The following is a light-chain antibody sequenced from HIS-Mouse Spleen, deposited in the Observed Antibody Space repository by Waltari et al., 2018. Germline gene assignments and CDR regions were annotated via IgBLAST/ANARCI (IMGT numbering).Light chain of an antibody. Sequence: SSELTQDPAVSVALGQTVRITCQGDSLRSYYASWYQQKPGQDPVLVIYGKNNRPSGIPDRFSGSSSGNTASLTITGAQAEDEADYYCNSRDSSGNHLSVFGTGTKVTVL. CDR3: NSRDSSGNHLSV. J-gene: IGLJ1*01. CDR2: GKN. CDR1: SLRSYY. V-gene: IGLV3-19*01.